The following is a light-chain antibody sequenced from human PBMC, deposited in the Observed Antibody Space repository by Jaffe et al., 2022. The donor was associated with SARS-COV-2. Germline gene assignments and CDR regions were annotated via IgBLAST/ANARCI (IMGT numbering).Light chain of an antibody. V-gene: IGLV1-40*01. CDR1: SSNIGAGYS. Sequence: QSVLTQPPSVSGAPGQRVTISCTGSSSNIGAGYSVHWYQQLPGTAPRLLIYRDINRPSGVPDRFSGSNSGTSASLAITGLQAEDEADYYCLSYDIRLSAWVFGGGTELTVL. CDR2: RDI. J-gene: IGLJ3*02. CDR3: LSYDIRLSAWV.